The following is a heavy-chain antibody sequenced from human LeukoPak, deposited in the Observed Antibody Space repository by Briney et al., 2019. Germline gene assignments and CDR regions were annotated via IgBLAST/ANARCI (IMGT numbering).Heavy chain of an antibody. CDR2: INYSGNT. Sequence: SETLCLSRTVSGGSINSDYWCWIRQPPGKGLEWIGYINYSGNTNSNPSLNSRVTISVDMSENQFSLKLSSVTAADTAVYFCARHRPGERRFDPWGQGDLVTLSS. V-gene: IGHV4-59*08. CDR1: GGSINSDY. CDR3: ARHRPGERRFDP. J-gene: IGHJ5*02.